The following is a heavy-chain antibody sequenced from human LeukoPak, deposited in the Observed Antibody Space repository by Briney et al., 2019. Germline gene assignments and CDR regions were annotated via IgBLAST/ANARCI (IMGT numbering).Heavy chain of an antibody. CDR3: ARDARRGYSGYDLDY. J-gene: IGHJ4*02. V-gene: IGHV1-69*06. Sequence: SVKVSCKASGYTFTGYGISWVRQAPGQGLEWMGGIIPIFGTANYAQKFQGRVTITADKSTSTAYMELSSLRSEDTAVYYCARDARRGYSGYDLDYWGQGTLVTVSS. D-gene: IGHD5-12*01. CDR2: IIPIFGTA. CDR1: GYTFTGYG.